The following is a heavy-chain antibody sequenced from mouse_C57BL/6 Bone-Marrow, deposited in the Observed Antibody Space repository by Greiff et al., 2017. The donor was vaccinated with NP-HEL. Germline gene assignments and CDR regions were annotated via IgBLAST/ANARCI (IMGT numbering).Heavy chain of an antibody. J-gene: IGHJ3*01. CDR3: ARRWASSGPFAY. V-gene: IGHV1-55*01. D-gene: IGHD3-2*02. CDR2: IYPGSGST. Sequence: QVQLQQPGAELVKPGASVKMSCKASGYTFTSYWITWVKQRPGQGLEWIGDIYPGSGSTNYNEKFKSKATLTVDTSSSTAYMQLSSLTSEDSAVYYCARRWASSGPFAYWGQGTLVTVSA. CDR1: GYTFTSYW.